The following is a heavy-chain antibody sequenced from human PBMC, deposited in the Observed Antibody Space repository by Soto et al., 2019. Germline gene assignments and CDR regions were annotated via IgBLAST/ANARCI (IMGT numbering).Heavy chain of an antibody. CDR1: GGSIDNYY. CDR3: ARLIHDYASGNYEAKYYFDY. D-gene: IGHD3-10*01. Sequence: PSETLSLTCTVSGGSIDNYYWSWIRQPPGKGLEWIGYIYYSGSTNYNPSLKSRVTISVDTSEDQFSLRLSSVTATDTAVYYCARLIHDYASGNYEAKYYFDYWGQGTLVTVSS. CDR2: IYYSGST. J-gene: IGHJ4*02. V-gene: IGHV4-59*08.